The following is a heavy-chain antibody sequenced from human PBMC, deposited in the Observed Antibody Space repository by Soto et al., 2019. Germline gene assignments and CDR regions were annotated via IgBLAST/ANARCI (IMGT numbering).Heavy chain of an antibody. Sequence: SVKVSCKASGDTFRSYAISWVRQAPGQGLEWMGGIIPIFGTANYAQKFQARVTITADESTSTAYMELSSLRFEDTAVYYCARTYYYDSSGYPHGWSDPWGQGTLVTVSS. CDR3: ARTYYYDSSGYPHGWSDP. V-gene: IGHV1-69*13. J-gene: IGHJ5*02. D-gene: IGHD3-22*01. CDR1: GDTFRSYA. CDR2: IIPIFGTA.